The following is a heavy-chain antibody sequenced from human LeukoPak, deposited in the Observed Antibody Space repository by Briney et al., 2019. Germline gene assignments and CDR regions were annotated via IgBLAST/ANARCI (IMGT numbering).Heavy chain of an antibody. CDR2: IGSSGSIM. J-gene: IGHJ4*02. CDR1: GFTFSSYE. CDR3: ARGRYCGGGRCYFDY. Sequence: GGSLRLSCAASGFTFSSYEMNWVRQAPGEGLESVSYIGSSGSIMYYPESVKGRFTISRDNAKNSLYLQMNSLRAEDTAVYYCARGRYCGGGRCYFDYWGQGTLVTVSS. V-gene: IGHV3-48*03. D-gene: IGHD2-15*01.